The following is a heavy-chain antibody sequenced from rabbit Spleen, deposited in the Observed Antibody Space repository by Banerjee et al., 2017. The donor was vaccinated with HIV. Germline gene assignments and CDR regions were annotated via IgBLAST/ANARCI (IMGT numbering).Heavy chain of an antibody. CDR1: GFDFGSNA. V-gene: IGHV1S47*01. J-gene: IGHJ6*01. CDR2: IVNGDGST. CDR3: ARDTGSSFSSYGMDL. Sequence: QEQLVESGGGLVQPEGSLTLTCKASGFDFGSNAMCWVRQAPGKGPEWIACIVNGDGSTYYASWVNGRFTISRSTSLATVTLQMTSLTVADTATYFCARDTGSSFSSYGMDLWGQGTLVTVS. D-gene: IGHD8-1*01.